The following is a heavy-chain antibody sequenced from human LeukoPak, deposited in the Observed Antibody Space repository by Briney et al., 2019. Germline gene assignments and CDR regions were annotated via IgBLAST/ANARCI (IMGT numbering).Heavy chain of an antibody. CDR1: GGSISSSSYY. Sequence: SETLSLTCTVSGGSISSSSYYWGWIRQPPGKGLEWIGSIYYSGSTYYNPSLKSRVTISVDTSKNQFSLKLSSVTAADTAVYYCARAIVVVPAAIFGYFDYWGQGTLVTVSS. V-gene: IGHV4-39*07. CDR3: ARAIVVVPAAIFGYFDY. CDR2: IYYSGST. D-gene: IGHD2-2*01. J-gene: IGHJ4*02.